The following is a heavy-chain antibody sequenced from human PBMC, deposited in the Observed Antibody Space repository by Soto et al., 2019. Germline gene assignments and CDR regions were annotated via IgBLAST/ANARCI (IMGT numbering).Heavy chain of an antibody. Sequence: GASVKVSCTACGGTFSSYAISWVRQAPGQGLEWMGGIIPIFRTANYAQKLQGRVTITADESTSTAYMELSSLRSEDTAVYYCARAPHSSIGTYYCDYWGQGTLVTVSS. CDR3: ARAPHSSIGTYYCDY. J-gene: IGHJ4*02. CDR1: GGTFSSYA. D-gene: IGHD6-13*01. V-gene: IGHV1-69*13. CDR2: IIPIFRTA.